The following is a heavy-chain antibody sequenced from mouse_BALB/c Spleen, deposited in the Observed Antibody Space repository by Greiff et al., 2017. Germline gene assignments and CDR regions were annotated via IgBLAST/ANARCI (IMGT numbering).Heavy chain of an antibody. Sequence: EVQVVESGGGLVKPGGSLKLSCAASGFTFSSYAMSWVRQTPEKRLEWVATISSGGSYTYYPDSVKGRFTISRDNAKNTLYLQMSSLRSEDTAMYYCARHEGNHFDYWGQGTTLTVSS. J-gene: IGHJ2*01. D-gene: IGHD2-1*01. CDR3: ARHEGNHFDY. CDR1: GFTFSSYA. V-gene: IGHV5-9-3*01. CDR2: ISSGGSYT.